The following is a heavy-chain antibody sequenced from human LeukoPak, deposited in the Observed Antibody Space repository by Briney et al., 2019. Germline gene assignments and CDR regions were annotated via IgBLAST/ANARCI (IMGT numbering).Heavy chain of an antibody. CDR1: GYTFTGYY. D-gene: IGHD2-8*01. Sequence: ASVKVSCKASGYTFTGYYMHWVRQAPGQGLEWMGWINPNSGGTNSAQKFQGRVTMTRDTAISTAYMGLTMLGSYDTAVYYCARGYCTNGVCYDFDYWGQGTLVTVSS. CDR3: ARGYCTNGVCYDFDY. J-gene: IGHJ4*02. V-gene: IGHV1-2*02. CDR2: INPNSGGT.